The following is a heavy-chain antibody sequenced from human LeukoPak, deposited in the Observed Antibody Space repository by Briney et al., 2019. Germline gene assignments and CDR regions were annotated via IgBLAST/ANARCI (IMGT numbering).Heavy chain of an antibody. CDR3: ARDPTSMDPFAY. CDR1: GFAFSRYG. V-gene: IGHV3-23*01. Sequence: PGGSLRLSCPASGFAFSRYGMNWVRQAPGKGLEWVSTVSGSGGTTYYADSVRGRFTISRDNSKNTLFLQMNSLRAEDTAVYYCARDPTSMDPFAYWGQGTLVTVSS. D-gene: IGHD5-18*01. J-gene: IGHJ4*02. CDR2: VSGSGGTT.